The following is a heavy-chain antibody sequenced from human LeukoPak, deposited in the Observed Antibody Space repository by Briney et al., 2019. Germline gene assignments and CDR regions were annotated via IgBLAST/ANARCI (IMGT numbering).Heavy chain of an antibody. D-gene: IGHD5-12*01. Sequence: GESLKISCKGSGYSFTSYWIGWVRQMPGKGLEWMGIIYPGDSDTRYNPSFLGQVTISADKSISTAYLQWSSLKASDTAMYFCARDLSGYDRNFDYWGQGTLVTVSS. CDR2: IYPGDSDT. CDR1: GYSFTSYW. V-gene: IGHV5-51*01. J-gene: IGHJ4*02. CDR3: ARDLSGYDRNFDY.